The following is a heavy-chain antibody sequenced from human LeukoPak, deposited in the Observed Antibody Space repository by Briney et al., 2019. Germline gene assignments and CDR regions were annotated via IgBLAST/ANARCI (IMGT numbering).Heavy chain of an antibody. V-gene: IGHV1-69*05. J-gene: IGHJ4*02. Sequence: SVKVSCKASGGTFSSYAISWVRQAPGQGLEWMGGIIPIFGTANYAQKLQGRVTMTRDTSTSTAYMELRSLRSDDTAVYYCARDLKSFGEFYSSFEYWGQGTLVTVSS. CDR2: IIPIFGTA. CDR1: GGTFSSYA. D-gene: IGHD3-10*01. CDR3: ARDLKSFGEFYSSFEY.